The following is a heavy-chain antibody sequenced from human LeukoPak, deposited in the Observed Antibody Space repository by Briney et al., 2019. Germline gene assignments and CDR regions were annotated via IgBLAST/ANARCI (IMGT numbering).Heavy chain of an antibody. D-gene: IGHD3-10*01. CDR1: GGTFSSYA. V-gene: IGHV1-69*13. CDR3: ARVGSMVRGVYFDY. Sequence: SVKVSCKASGGTFSSYAISWVRQAPGQGLEWMGGIIPIFGTANYAQRFQGRVTITADESTSTAYMELSSLRSEDTAMYYCARVGSMVRGVYFDYWGQGTLVTVSS. J-gene: IGHJ4*02. CDR2: IIPIFGTA.